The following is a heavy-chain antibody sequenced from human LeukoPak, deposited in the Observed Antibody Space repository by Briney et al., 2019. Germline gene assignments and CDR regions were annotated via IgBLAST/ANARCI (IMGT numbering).Heavy chain of an antibody. CDR2: IYYSGST. D-gene: IGHD3-9*01. Sequence: SETLSLTCTVSGGSISSSSYYWGWIRQPPGKGLEWIGSIYYSGSTYYNPSLKSRVTISVDTSKNQFSLKLSSVTAADTAVYYCARTGVLRYFDWLLSPGAFDIWGQGTMVTVSS. CDR1: GGSISSSSYY. CDR3: ARTGVLRYFDWLLSPGAFDI. J-gene: IGHJ3*02. V-gene: IGHV4-39*01.